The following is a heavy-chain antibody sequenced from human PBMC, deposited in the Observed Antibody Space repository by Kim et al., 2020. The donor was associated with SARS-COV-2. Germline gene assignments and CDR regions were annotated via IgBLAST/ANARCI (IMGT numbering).Heavy chain of an antibody. D-gene: IGHD2-2*01. CDR2: IGITGGNT. Sequence: GGSLRLSCEASGFTFTSYAMTWVRQAPGKGLEWVASIGITGGNTYYADSVKGRFTISRDNSRDTLFLQMNSLRAEDTAVYYCTKRTSGAWPFDYWGQGTLVNVTS. CDR1: GFTFTSYA. V-gene: IGHV3-23*01. CDR3: TKRTSGAWPFDY. J-gene: IGHJ4*02.